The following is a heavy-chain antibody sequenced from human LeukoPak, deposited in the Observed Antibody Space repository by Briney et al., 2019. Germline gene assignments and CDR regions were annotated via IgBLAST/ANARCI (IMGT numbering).Heavy chain of an antibody. CDR2: IYYSGST. CDR3: ARHGSYYDY. D-gene: IGHD3-10*01. CDR1: GGSISSSSYY. Sequence: SETLSLTCTVSGGSISSSSYYRGWIRQPPGKGLEWIGSIYYSGSTYYNPSLKSRVTVSVDTSKNQFSLKLSSVTAADTAVYYCARHGSYYDYWGQGTLVTVSS. J-gene: IGHJ4*02. V-gene: IGHV4-39*01.